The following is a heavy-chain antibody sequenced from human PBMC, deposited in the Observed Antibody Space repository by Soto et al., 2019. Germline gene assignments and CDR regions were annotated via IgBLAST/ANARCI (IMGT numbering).Heavy chain of an antibody. CDR3: AREVASPGAWYFDL. D-gene: IGHD5-12*01. J-gene: IGHJ2*01. Sequence: SETLSLTCNVSGGSISNYYWNWIRRPPGKGLEWIGYIYYRGSTKYNPSLKSRGTISADKSRNQISLKLTSVTAADTAVYYCAREVASPGAWYFDLWGSGTLVTVSS. V-gene: IGHV4-59*01. CDR2: IYYRGST. CDR1: GGSISNYY.